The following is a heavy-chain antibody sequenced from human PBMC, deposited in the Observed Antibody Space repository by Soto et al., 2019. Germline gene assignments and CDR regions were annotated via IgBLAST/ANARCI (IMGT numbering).Heavy chain of an antibody. CDR1: GFTFSSNA. CDR3: AKAQGGSYFDY. Sequence: GGSLRLSCAASGFTFSSNAMSWVRQAPGKGLEWVSGISSSGGSTYYADSVKGRFTISRDNSKNVLYLQMNNLRAEDTAVYYCAKAQGGSYFDYWGQGTLVTVSS. CDR2: ISSSGGST. D-gene: IGHD2-15*01. J-gene: IGHJ4*02. V-gene: IGHV3-23*01.